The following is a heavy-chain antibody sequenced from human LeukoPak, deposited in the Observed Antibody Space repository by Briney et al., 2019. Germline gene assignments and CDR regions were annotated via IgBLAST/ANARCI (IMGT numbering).Heavy chain of an antibody. CDR3: ARAGGYCGRISCPYYFDY. Sequence: ASVKVSCKASGCTFTSYYIHWVRQAPGQGLEWMGIMNPSGGSTTYAQKFQGRVTMTRNTSISTAYMELSSLRSEDTAVYYCARAGGYCGRISCPYYFDYWGQGSLVAVSS. CDR2: MNPSGGST. J-gene: IGHJ4*02. D-gene: IGHD2-15*01. V-gene: IGHV1-46*01. CDR1: GCTFTSYY.